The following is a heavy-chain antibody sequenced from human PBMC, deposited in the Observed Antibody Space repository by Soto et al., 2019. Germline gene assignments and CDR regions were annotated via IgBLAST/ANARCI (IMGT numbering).Heavy chain of an antibody. J-gene: IGHJ6*02. CDR3: ATMELRYGMDV. CDR2: ISSSSSHI. CDR1: GFTFSSYS. Sequence: GGSLRRSGAASGFTFSSYSMNWGRQAPGKGLEWVSSISSSSSHIYYADSVKGRFTISRDNAKNSLYLQMNSLRAEDTAVYYCATMELRYGMDVWGQGTTVTFSS. D-gene: IGHD1-26*01. V-gene: IGHV3-21*01.